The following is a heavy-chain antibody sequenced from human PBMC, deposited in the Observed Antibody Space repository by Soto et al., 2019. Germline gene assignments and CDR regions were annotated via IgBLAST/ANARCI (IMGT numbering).Heavy chain of an antibody. Sequence: EVQLVESGGGLVQPGGSLRLSCAASGFTLSDYSMHWVRQAAGKGLEYVSAISYKGDTTYYAISVKGRFTISRDNSKNTLYLQMGSLRAEDMAVYYCARVSGLGQAAFDIWGQGTMVTVSS. D-gene: IGHD1-1*01. V-gene: IGHV3-64*01. CDR2: ISYKGDTT. CDR1: GFTLSDYS. J-gene: IGHJ3*02. CDR3: ARVSGLGQAAFDI.